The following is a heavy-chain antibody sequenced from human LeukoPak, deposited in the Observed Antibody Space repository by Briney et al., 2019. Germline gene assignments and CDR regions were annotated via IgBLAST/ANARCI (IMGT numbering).Heavy chain of an antibody. D-gene: IGHD3-3*01. CDR2: IYTSGST. V-gene: IGHV4-61*02. CDR1: GGSISSGSYY. CDR3: ARVAGRFLEWPPIDAFDI. J-gene: IGHJ3*02. Sequence: SSETLSLTCTVSGGSISSGSYYWSWIRQPAGKGLEWIGRIYTSGSTNYNPSLKGRVTISVDTSKNQFSLKLSSVTAADTAVYYCARVAGRFLEWPPIDAFDIWGQGTMVTVSS.